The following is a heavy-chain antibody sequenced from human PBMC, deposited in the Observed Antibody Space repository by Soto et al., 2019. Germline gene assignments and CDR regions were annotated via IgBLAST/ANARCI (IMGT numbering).Heavy chain of an antibody. J-gene: IGHJ4*02. CDR2: TSYDGTNK. CDR1: GFTFRSFV. Sequence: QVQLVESGGGVVQPGTSLRLSCVGSGFTFRSFVIHWVRQAPGRGLEWVALTSYDGTNKYFGDSVKGRFTISRDNSRNTVDLQMDSLRLEDTALYYCARWGTTGGLDVWGQGTLVSVS. CDR3: ARWGTTGGLDV. V-gene: IGHV3-30*19. D-gene: IGHD3-16*01.